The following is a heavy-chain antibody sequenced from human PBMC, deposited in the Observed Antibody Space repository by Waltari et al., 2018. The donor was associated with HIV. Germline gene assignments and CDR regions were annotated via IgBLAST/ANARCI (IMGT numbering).Heavy chain of an antibody. CDR3: AKDASPYY. CDR1: GFTFNSYA. D-gene: IGHD6-6*01. J-gene: IGHJ4*02. V-gene: IGHV3-23*01. Sequence: DVQLLESGGALVQPGGSLRLSCAASGFTFNSYAMTWVRQAPGKGLEWVSTISGKRDSTYYAVSVKGRFTISRDNSKNTLYLQMNTLRAEDTAVYYCAKDASPYYWGQGTLVTVSS. CDR2: ISGKRDST.